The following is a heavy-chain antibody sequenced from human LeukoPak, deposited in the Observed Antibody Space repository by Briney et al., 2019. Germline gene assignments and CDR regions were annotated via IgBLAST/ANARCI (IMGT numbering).Heavy chain of an antibody. CDR3: ARENSGSYYGYDY. V-gene: IGHV1-2*02. D-gene: IGHD1-26*01. CDR1: GYTFTGYY. CDR2: INPNSGGT. J-gene: IGHJ4*02. Sequence: ASVKVSCKASGYTFTGYYMHWVRQAPGQGLEWMGWINPNSGGTNYAQKFQGRVTMTRDTSISTAYMELSRLRSDDTAVYYCARENSGSYYGYDYWGQGTLVTVSS.